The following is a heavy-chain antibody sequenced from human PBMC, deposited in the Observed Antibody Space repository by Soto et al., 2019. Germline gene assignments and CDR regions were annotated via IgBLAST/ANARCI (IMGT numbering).Heavy chain of an antibody. CDR3: AKSRGPDSGYDVYYYYYYMDV. J-gene: IGHJ6*03. CDR1: GFTFSSYA. D-gene: IGHD5-12*01. Sequence: EVQLLESGGGLVQPGGSLRLSCAASGFTFSSYAMSWVRQAPGKGLEWVSAISGSGGSTYYADSVKGRFTISRDNSKNTLYLQMNSLRAEDTAVYYCAKSRGPDSGYDVYYYYYYMDVWGKGTTVTVSS. V-gene: IGHV3-23*01. CDR2: ISGSGGST.